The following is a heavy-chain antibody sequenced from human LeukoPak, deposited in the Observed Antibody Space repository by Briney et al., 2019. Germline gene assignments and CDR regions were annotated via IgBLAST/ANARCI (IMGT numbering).Heavy chain of an antibody. V-gene: IGHV1-2*02. Sequence: ASVKVSCKASGYTFTSYYIHWVRQAPGQGLGWMGWITPNSGGTNYAQKFQGRVTMTRDTSISTVYMELSRLRSDDTAVYYCARDRTDYYDSNAYYPNWFDPWGQGTLVTVSS. CDR3: ARDRTDYYDSNAYYPNWFDP. J-gene: IGHJ5*02. CDR2: ITPNSGGT. D-gene: IGHD3-22*01. CDR1: GYTFTSYY.